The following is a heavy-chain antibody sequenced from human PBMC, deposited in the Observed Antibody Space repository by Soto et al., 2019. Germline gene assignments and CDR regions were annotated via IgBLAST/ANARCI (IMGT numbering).Heavy chain of an antibody. CDR3: ARVDYIISSHDYYYYMDV. CDR1: GFTFSTYW. J-gene: IGHJ6*03. CDR2: IKGDGSQK. V-gene: IGHV3-7*01. D-gene: IGHD6-6*01. Sequence: PGGSLRLSCATSGFTFSTYWMTWVRQAPGKGLEWVANIKGDGSQKYSVDSVKGRFTISRDNAKNSLYLQMNSLRAEDTAVYYCARVDYIISSHDYYYYMDVWGKGTTVTVSS.